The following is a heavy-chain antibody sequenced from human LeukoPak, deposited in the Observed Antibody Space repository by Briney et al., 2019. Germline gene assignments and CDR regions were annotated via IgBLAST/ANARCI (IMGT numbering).Heavy chain of an antibody. CDR2: IYHSGST. J-gene: IGHJ3*02. CDR3: ARALEWSKDAFDI. D-gene: IGHD3-3*01. V-gene: IGHV4-30-2*01. Sequence: SESLSLTCAVSGGSISSGGYSWSWIRQPPGKGLEWIGYIYHSGSTYYNPSLKSRVTISVDRSKNQFSLKLSSVTAADTAVYYCARALEWSKDAFDIWAKGQWSPSLQ. CDR1: GGSISSGGYS.